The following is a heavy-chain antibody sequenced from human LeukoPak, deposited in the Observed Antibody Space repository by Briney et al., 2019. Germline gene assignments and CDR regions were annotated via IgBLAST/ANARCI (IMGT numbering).Heavy chain of an antibody. J-gene: IGHJ3*02. CDR3: ARRFGGLHAFDI. CDR2: ISGPGGGT. D-gene: IGHD3-16*01. CDR1: GFTFTSYA. V-gene: IGHV3-23*01. Sequence: GGSQTLSCAASGFTFTSYAMNWVRQAPGKGLEWVSSISGPGGGTYYADSVKGRFTISRDNSKDTLCLQMNSLRAEDTAVYYCARRFGGLHAFDIWGQGTVVTFSS.